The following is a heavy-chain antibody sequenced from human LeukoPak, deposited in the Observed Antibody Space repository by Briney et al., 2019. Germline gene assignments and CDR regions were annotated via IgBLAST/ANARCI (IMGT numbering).Heavy chain of an antibody. CDR3: ARDRDRLLGYCSGGSCPGAFDI. D-gene: IGHD2-15*01. J-gene: IGHJ3*02. Sequence: GGSLRLSCAASGFTFSSYWMSWVRQAPGRGLEWVANMKQDGSEKYYVDSVKGRFTISRDNAKNSLYLQMSSLRAEDTAVYYCARDRDRLLGYCSGGSCPGAFDIWGQGTMVTVSS. V-gene: IGHV3-7*01. CDR2: MKQDGSEK. CDR1: GFTFSSYW.